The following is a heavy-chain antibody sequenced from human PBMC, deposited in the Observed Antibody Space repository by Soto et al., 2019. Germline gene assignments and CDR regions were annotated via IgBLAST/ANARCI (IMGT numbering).Heavy chain of an antibody. D-gene: IGHD3-10*01. CDR1: GFTFSSYA. CDR2: ISTNGGIT. J-gene: IGHJ6*02. CDR3: ARAGFWYGSGIYGYGIDV. Sequence: EVQLVESGGGLVQPGGSLRLSCAASGFTFSSYAMHWVRQAPGKGLEYFSAISTNGGITYYANSVKGRFTISRDNSKNTLYLQMGCLRVEDMAVYYCARAGFWYGSGIYGYGIDVWGQGTTVTVSS. V-gene: IGHV3-64*01.